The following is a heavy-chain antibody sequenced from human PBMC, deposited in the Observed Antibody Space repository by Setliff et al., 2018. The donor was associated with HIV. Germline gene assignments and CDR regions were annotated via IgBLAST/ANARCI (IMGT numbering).Heavy chain of an antibody. J-gene: IGHJ4*02. CDR3: VRGPYDYVWGSYRPNYFDY. CDR2: VYHSGST. CDR1: GYSVNSDYL. Sequence: PSETLSLTCTVSGYSVNSDYLWCWIRQPPGKGLEWIGSVYHSGSTYYNPSLKGRVTTSIDTSKNQFSLKLSSVTAADTAVYYCVRGPYDYVWGSYRPNYFDYWGQGTLVTVSS. D-gene: IGHD3-16*02. V-gene: IGHV4-38-2*02.